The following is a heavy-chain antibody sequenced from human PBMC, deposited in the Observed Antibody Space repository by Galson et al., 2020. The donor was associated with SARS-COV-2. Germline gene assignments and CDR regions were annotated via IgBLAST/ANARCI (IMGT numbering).Heavy chain of an antibody. D-gene: IGHD5-18*01. Sequence: SETLSLTCSVSGGSISSGGYSWTWIRQPPGKALEWIGYVYHSGATHYNPSLKSRLTISVDRSKNQLSLKLTSVTAADTAVYYCARRYTYGLSPYWYFDRWGRGTLVTVSS. CDR1: GGSISSGGYS. J-gene: IGHJ2*01. CDR2: VYHSGAT. CDR3: ARRYTYGLSPYWYFDR. V-gene: IGHV4-30-2*01.